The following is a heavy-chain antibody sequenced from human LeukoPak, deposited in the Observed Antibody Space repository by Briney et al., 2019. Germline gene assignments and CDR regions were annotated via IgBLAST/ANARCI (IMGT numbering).Heavy chain of an antibody. V-gene: IGHV3-73*01. CDR3: TGNYYGSGSYADFDY. CDR2: IRSTANGYAT. CDR1: GFTFSGSA. Sequence: PGGSLRLFCAASGFTFSGSALHGVRQASGKGLEWVGRIRSTANGYATAYAASVKGRFTISRDDVKNTAYLQMDSLKTEDTAVYYCTGNYYGSGSYADFDYWGQGTLVTVSS. J-gene: IGHJ4*02. D-gene: IGHD3-10*01.